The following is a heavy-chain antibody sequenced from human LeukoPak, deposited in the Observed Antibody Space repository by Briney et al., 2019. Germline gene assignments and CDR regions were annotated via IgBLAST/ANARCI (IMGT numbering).Heavy chain of an antibody. CDR1: GFTFNTYT. CDR2: ISSGSGSM. D-gene: IGHD2-2*01. CDR3: ARRPSTDFDY. Sequence: GGSLRLSCAASGFTFNTYTMNWVRQAPGKGLEWVSSISSGSGSMFYIDSVKGRFTISRDNAKNSLYLQMNSLRAEDTAVYYCARRPSTDFDYWGQGTLVTVSS. J-gene: IGHJ4*02. V-gene: IGHV3-21*01.